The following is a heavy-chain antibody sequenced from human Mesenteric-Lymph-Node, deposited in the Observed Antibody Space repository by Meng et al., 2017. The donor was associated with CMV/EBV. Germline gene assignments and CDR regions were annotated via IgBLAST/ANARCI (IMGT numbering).Heavy chain of an antibody. J-gene: IGHJ4*02. CDR3: AKDGAGTAVAGVLNYFDY. Sequence: GGSLRLSCAASRFTFDDYAMHWVRQAPGKGLEWVSLISWDGGSTYYADSVKGRFTISRDNSKNSLYLQMNSLRAEDTALYYCAKDGAGTAVAGVLNYFDYWGQGTLVTVSS. D-gene: IGHD6-19*01. CDR2: ISWDGGST. CDR1: RFTFDDYA. V-gene: IGHV3-43D*03.